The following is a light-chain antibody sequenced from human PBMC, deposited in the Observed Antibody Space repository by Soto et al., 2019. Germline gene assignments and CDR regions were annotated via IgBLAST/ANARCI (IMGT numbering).Light chain of an antibody. CDR1: QSVSTN. Sequence: EIVMTQSPATLSVSPGERATLSCRASQSVSTNLAWYQQKPGQPPRLLIYGASARATGIPARFSGSGSGTEFTLTISSLQSEDFAVYYCQQYNKWPRTFGQGTKVEIK. CDR2: GAS. J-gene: IGKJ1*01. CDR3: QQYNKWPRT. V-gene: IGKV3-15*01.